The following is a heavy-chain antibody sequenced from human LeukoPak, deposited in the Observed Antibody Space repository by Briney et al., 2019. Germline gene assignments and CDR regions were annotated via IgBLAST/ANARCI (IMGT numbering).Heavy chain of an antibody. Sequence: SETLSLTCAVYGGSFSGYYWSWIRQPPGKGLEWIGEINHSGSTNYNPSLKSRVTISVDTSKNQFSLKLSSVTAADTAVYYCARGNGTSLRYFDWLSNREYYYYGMDVWGQGTTVTVSS. J-gene: IGHJ6*02. CDR1: GGSFSGYY. CDR2: INHSGST. CDR3: ARGNGTSLRYFDWLSNREYYYYGMDV. V-gene: IGHV4-34*01. D-gene: IGHD3-9*01.